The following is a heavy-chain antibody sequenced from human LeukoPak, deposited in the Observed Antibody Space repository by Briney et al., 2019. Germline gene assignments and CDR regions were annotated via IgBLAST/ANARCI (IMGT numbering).Heavy chain of an antibody. CDR2: TYYRSRWYN. V-gene: IGHV6-1*01. CDR1: GDSVSSNSAA. J-gene: IGHJ3*02. D-gene: IGHD6-6*01. CDR3: AREYSSSSANAFDI. Sequence: SQTLSLTCAISGDSVSSNSAAWNWIRQSPSRGPEWLGRTYYRSRWYNDYAVSVKSRITINPDTSKNQFSLQLNSVTPEDTAVYYCAREYSSSSANAFDIWGQGTMVTVSS.